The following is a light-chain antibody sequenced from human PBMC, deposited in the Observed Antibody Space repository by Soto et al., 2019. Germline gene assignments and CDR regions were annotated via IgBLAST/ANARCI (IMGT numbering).Light chain of an antibody. Sequence: QLVLTQSPSASASLGASVKLTCTLSSAHSLFAIAWHQQQPDKGPRFLMKLNNDGSHTKGDGIPDRFSGSSSGAERYLTSSRLQSEDEADYYCQTWGSGIIFGGGTKLTVL. CDR3: QTWGSGII. V-gene: IGLV4-69*01. J-gene: IGLJ2*01. CDR1: SAHSLFA. CDR2: LNNDGSH.